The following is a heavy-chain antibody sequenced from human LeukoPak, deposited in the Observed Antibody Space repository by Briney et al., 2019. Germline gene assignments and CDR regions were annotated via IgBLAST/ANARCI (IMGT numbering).Heavy chain of an antibody. CDR1: GYTFTSYG. CDR3: ARDRYYGSGSYYTFDY. CDR2: ISAYNGST. D-gene: IGHD3-10*01. J-gene: IGHJ4*02. V-gene: IGHV1-18*01. Sequence: ASVKVSCKASGYTFTSYGISWVRQAPGQGLEWMGWISAYNGSTNYAQKLQGRVTMTTDTSTSTAYMELRSLRSDDTAVYYCARDRYYGSGSYYTFDYWGQGTLVTVSS.